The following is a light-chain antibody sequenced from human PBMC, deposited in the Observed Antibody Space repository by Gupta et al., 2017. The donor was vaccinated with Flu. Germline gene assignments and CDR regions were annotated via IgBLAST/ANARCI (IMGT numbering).Light chain of an antibody. V-gene: IGKV3-15*01. CDR1: KSGNRI. J-gene: IGKJ4*01. Sequence: TLSAPPERTALSCCRSNKSGNRILAWYQQKPGQPPRLLIYGASTRATGIPDRFSGSGYGTEFSLIISRLESEDFAVYYCQQYNESSLTFGGGTKVEVK. CDR2: GAS. CDR3: QQYNESSLT.